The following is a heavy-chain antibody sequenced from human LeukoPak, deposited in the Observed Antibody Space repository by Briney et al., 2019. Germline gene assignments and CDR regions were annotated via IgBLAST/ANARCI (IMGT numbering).Heavy chain of an antibody. V-gene: IGHV3-30*04. Sequence: GRSLRLSCAASGITFSRSAMHWVRQAPGKGLEWVDIISYDGTNKYYLDSVKGRFTISRDNSKNTLYLQMDSLRAEDTAVYYCTRGTVPGLATTYGTYFDSWGQGTLVTVSS. CDR1: GITFSRSA. CDR2: ISYDGTNK. CDR3: TRGTVPGLATTYGTYFDS. D-gene: IGHD5-12*01. J-gene: IGHJ4*02.